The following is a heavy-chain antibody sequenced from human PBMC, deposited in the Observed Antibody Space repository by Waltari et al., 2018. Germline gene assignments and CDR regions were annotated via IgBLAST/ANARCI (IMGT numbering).Heavy chain of an antibody. Sequence: QVQLVQSGAAVTKPGASVKITCEVSGYIGIELTIPWVRKAPGKGLEWMGSFDVDDGETINTQKFQGRVTMTEDTSTDTAYLELNNLTSEDTAVYFCATALFPDTSALTPPQGFFDYWGQGTLVTVSS. CDR1: GYIGIELT. V-gene: IGHV1-24*01. D-gene: IGHD1-26*01. J-gene: IGHJ4*02. CDR3: ATALFPDTSALTPPQGFFDY. CDR2: FDVDDGET.